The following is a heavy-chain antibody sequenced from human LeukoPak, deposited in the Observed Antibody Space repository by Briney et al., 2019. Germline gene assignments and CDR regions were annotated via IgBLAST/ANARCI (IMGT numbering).Heavy chain of an antibody. J-gene: IGHJ3*02. D-gene: IGHD3-22*01. CDR3: AKVSPVVVVITGAFDI. CDR2: ISGSGGST. Sequence: GGSLRLSCAASGFTFSSYAISWVRQAPGERLWWVSAISGSGGSTYYADSVKGRFTISRDNSKNTLYLQMNSLRAEDTAVYYCAKVSPVVVVITGAFDIWGQGTMVTVSS. V-gene: IGHV3-23*01. CDR1: GFTFSSYA.